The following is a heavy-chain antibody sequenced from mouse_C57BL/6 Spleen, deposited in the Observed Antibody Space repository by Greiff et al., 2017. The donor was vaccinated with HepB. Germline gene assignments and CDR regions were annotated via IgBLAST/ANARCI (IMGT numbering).Heavy chain of an antibody. D-gene: IGHD1-1*01. CDR3: ASLITTVVFGY. Sequence: QVHVKQPGAELVKPGASVKLSCKASGYTFTSYWMHWVKQRPGQGLEWIGMIHPNSGSTNYNEKFKSKATLTVDKSSSTAYMQLSSLTSEDSAVYYCASLITTVVFGYWGQGTTLTVSS. CDR1: GYTFTSYW. V-gene: IGHV1-64*01. J-gene: IGHJ2*01. CDR2: IHPNSGST.